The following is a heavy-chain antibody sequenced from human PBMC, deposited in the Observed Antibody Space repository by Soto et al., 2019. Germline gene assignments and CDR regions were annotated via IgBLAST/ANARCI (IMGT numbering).Heavy chain of an antibody. Sequence: GESLKISCKGSGYSFTSFWSSWVRQMPGKGLEWMGRIDPSDSYTNYSPSFQGHVTISADRSISTAYLQWSGLKASDTAMYYCASLEVYYHMDVWGQGTPVTVSS. J-gene: IGHJ6*02. CDR2: IDPSDSYT. CDR1: GYSFTSFW. V-gene: IGHV5-10-1*01. CDR3: ASLEVYYHMDV.